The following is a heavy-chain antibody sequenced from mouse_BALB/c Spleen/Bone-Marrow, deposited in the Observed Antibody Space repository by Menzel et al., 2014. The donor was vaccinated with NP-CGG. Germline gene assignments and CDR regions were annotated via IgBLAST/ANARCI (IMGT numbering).Heavy chain of an antibody. D-gene: IGHD1-3*01. J-gene: IGHJ3*01. Sequence: VQLQQSGPQPVRPGASVKISCKASGYSFTSYWMHWVKQRPGQGLEWIGMIDPSDSETKLNQKFKDKATLTVDKSSSTAYLQLSSPTSEDSAVYYCARRNNAPFAYWGQGTLVTVSA. CDR3: ARRNNAPFAY. CDR1: GYSFTSYW. V-gene: IGHV1-59*01. CDR2: IDPSDSET.